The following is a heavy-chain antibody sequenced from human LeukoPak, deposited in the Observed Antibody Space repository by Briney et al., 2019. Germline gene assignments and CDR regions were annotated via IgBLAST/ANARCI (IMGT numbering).Heavy chain of an antibody. CDR2: IYYSGST. D-gene: IGHD1-14*01. J-gene: IGHJ5*02. V-gene: IGHV4-39*01. CDR3: ARHVREPRLNWFDP. Sequence: PTETLSLTCTVSGGSISSSSYYWGWIRQPPGKGPEWIGSIYYSGSTYYNPSLKSRVTISVDTSKNQFSLKLSSVTAADTAVYYCARHVREPRLNWFDPWGQGTLVTVSS. CDR1: GGSISSSSYY.